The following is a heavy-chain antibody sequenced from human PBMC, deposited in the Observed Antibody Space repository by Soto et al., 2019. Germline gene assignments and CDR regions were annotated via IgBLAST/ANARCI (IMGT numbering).Heavy chain of an antibody. CDR1: GFTFSSYA. CDR2: ISGSGGST. Sequence: PGGSLRLSCAASGFTFSSYAMSWVRQAPGKGLEWVSAISGSGGSTYYADSVKGRFTISRDNSKNTLYLQMNSLRAEDTAVYYCVPMMYYYDSSGYSTPSYWGQGTLVTVSS. J-gene: IGHJ4*02. D-gene: IGHD3-22*01. V-gene: IGHV3-23*01. CDR3: VPMMYYYDSSGYSTPSY.